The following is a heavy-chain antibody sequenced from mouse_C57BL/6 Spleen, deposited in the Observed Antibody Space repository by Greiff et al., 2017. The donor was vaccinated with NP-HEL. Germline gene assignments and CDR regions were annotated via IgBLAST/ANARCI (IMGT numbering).Heavy chain of an antibody. D-gene: IGHD1-1*01. V-gene: IGHV1-52*01. CDR3: ARSYYGSSPDD. CDR2: IDPSDSET. CDR1: GYTFTSYW. Sequence: QVQLQQPGAELVRPGSSVKLSCKASGYTFTSYWMHWVKQRPIQGLEWIGNIDPSDSETHYNQKFKDKATLTVDKSSSTAYMQLSSLTSEDSAVYYCARSYYGSSPDDWGQGTTLTVSS. J-gene: IGHJ2*01.